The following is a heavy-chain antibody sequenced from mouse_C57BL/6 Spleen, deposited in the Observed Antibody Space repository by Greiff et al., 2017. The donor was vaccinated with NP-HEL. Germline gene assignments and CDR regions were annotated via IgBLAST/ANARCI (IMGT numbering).Heavy chain of an antibody. J-gene: IGHJ1*03. CDR1: GYTFTSYD. Sequence: VHLVESGPELVKPGASVKLSCKASGYTFTSYDINWVKQRPGQGLEWIGWIYPRDGSTKYNEKFKGKATLTVDTSSSTAYMELHSLTSEDSAVYFCAREGDYDDFDVWGTGTTVTVSS. D-gene: IGHD2-4*01. V-gene: IGHV1-85*01. CDR2: IYPRDGST. CDR3: AREGDYDDFDV.